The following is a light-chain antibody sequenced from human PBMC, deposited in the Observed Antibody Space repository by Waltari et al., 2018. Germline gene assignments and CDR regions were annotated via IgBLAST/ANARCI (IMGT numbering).Light chain of an antibody. CDR2: DVS. Sequence: QSALTQPASVSGSPGQSVTISCTGTSSHVGGYTYVPWYQQHPGKPPKLMIYDVSQRPSGVSYRFSGSKSGNTASLTISGLQAEDEADYFCFSDRSSTTYVFGTGTKVTVL. CDR1: SSHVGGYTY. CDR3: FSDRSSTTYV. J-gene: IGLJ1*01. V-gene: IGLV2-14*01.